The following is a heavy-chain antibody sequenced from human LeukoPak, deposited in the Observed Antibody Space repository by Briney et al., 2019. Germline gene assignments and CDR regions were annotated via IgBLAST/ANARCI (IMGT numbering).Heavy chain of an antibody. CDR1: GFTVSSNY. CDR2: IYSGGST. CDR3: ARPGNLYSSSSG. D-gene: IGHD6-6*01. J-gene: IGHJ4*02. V-gene: IGHV3-53*01. Sequence: PGGSLRLSCAASGFTVSSNYMSWVRQAPGKGLEWVSVIYSGGSTYYADSVKGRFTISRDNSKNTLYLQMNSLRAEGTAVYYCARPGNLYSSSSGWGQGTLVTVSS.